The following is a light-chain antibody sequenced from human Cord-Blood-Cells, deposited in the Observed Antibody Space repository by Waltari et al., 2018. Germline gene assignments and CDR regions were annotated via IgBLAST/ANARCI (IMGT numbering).Light chain of an antibody. CDR3: QVWDSSSDHRV. V-gene: IGLV3-21*03. CDR1: NIGSKS. J-gene: IGLJ3*02. CDR2: DDS. Sequence: SYVLTQPPSVSVAPGKTARITCGGNNIGSKSVHWYQQKPGQAPVLVVYDDSDRPSGFPELFSGSNSGNTATLTISRVEAGDEADYYCQVWDSSSDHRVFGGGTKLTVL.